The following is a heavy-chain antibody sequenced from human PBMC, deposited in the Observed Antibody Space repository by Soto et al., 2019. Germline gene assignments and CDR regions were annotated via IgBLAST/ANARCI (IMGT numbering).Heavy chain of an antibody. D-gene: IGHD3-3*01. Sequence: ASVKVSCKASGYTSTSYYMHWVRQAPGQGLEWMGIINPSGGSTSYAQKFQGRVTMTRDTSTSTVYMELSSLRSEDTAVYYCARVFLGVGSLVELFDYGGRGTLVTAS. CDR1: GYTSTSYY. V-gene: IGHV1-46*03. CDR3: ARVFLGVGSLVELFDY. CDR2: INPSGGST. J-gene: IGHJ4*02.